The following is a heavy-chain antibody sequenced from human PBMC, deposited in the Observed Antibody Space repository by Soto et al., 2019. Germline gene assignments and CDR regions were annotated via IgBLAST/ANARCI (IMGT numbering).Heavy chain of an antibody. V-gene: IGHV4-59*01. J-gene: IGHJ6*02. Sequence: KTSETLSLTCTVSGGSISSYCWSWIRQPPGKGLEWIGYIYYSGSTNYNPSLKSRVTISVDTSKNQFSLKLSSVTAADTAVYYCARVLSYSSSSGAGHEYYGMDVWGQGTTVTVSS. CDR1: GGSISSYC. D-gene: IGHD6-6*01. CDR2: IYYSGST. CDR3: ARVLSYSSSSGAGHEYYGMDV.